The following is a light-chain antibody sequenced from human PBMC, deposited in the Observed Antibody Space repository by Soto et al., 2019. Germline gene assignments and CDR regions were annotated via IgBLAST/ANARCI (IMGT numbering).Light chain of an antibody. Sequence: DIQMTQSPSSLSASVGDRVTITCRASQSISNYLIWYQQKPGRAPRLLIYTASSLQSGVPSRFSGSGSGTDFTLTINSLQPEDFANYFCQQSYISPYTFGQGTKLEI. CDR2: TAS. CDR1: QSISNY. J-gene: IGKJ2*01. V-gene: IGKV1-39*01. CDR3: QQSYISPYT.